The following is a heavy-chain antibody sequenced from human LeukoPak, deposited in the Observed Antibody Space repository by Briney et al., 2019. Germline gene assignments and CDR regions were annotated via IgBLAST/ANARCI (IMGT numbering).Heavy chain of an antibody. CDR3: ATVQRLGMTTVTNAAFDS. D-gene: IGHD4-11*01. Sequence: GGSLRLSCAASGFTFSSYAMHWVRQAPGKGLEWVAVISFDGSNKYYADSVKGRFTISRDNSKNTLSLGMNSLRTGDTAVYYCATVQRLGMTTVTNAAFDSWGQGTLVTVSS. CDR2: ISFDGSNK. J-gene: IGHJ4*02. CDR1: GFTFSSYA. V-gene: IGHV3-30-3*01.